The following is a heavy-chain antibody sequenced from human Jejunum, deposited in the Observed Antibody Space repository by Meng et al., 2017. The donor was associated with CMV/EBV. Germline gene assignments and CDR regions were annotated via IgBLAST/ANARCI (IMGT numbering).Heavy chain of an antibody. CDR2: ITGGGTTI. CDR1: GFTFSNYE. D-gene: IGHD6-13*01. Sequence: AASGFTFSNYEMNWVRQAPGKGLEWVSYITGGGTTIYYADSVKGRFTISRDNAKNSLYLQMNSLRAEDTAVYYCARDTAAAGTDYWGQGTVVTVSS. J-gene: IGHJ4*02. CDR3: ARDTAAAGTDY. V-gene: IGHV3-48*03.